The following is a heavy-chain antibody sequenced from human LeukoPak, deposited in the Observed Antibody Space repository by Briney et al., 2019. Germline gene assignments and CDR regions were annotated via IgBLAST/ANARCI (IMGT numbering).Heavy chain of an antibody. CDR2: IHYSGST. V-gene: IGHV4-59*01. CDR1: GGSISGYY. D-gene: IGHD3-10*01. CDR3: ARDYYGSGSYYNHFYGMDV. Sequence: SETLSLTCTVSGGSISGYYWNWIRQPPGKGLEWIGYIHYSGSTNYNPSHESRVTISLDTSKNQFSLKLNSVTAADTAVYYCARDYYGSGSYYNHFYGMDVWGQGTTVTVSS. J-gene: IGHJ6*02.